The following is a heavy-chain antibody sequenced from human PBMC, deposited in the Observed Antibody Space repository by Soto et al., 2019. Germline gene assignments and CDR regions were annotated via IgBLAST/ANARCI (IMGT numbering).Heavy chain of an antibody. Sequence: QVQLQQWGAGLLKPSETLSLTCAVYGGSFSGYYWSWIRQPPGKGLEWIGEINHSGSTNYNPSLKRRVTTSVDTSKTQCSLKLSSVTAADTAVYYCARGPAIKVVPAEGTFDYWGQGTLVTVSS. D-gene: IGHD2-2*01. V-gene: IGHV4-34*01. J-gene: IGHJ4*02. CDR3: ARGPAIKVVPAEGTFDY. CDR2: INHSGST. CDR1: GGSFSGYY.